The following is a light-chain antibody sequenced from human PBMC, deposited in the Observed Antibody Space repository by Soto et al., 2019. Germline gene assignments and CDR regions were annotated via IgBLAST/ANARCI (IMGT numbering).Light chain of an antibody. CDR2: GNS. J-gene: IGLJ2*01. CDR3: QSYDSSLSAPVV. V-gene: IGLV1-40*01. CDR1: SSNIGAGCD. Sequence: QSVLTQPPSVSGAPGQRVTISCTGSSSNIGAGCDVHWYQQLPGTAPKLLIYGNSNRPSGVPDRFSGSKSGTSASLAITGLQAEDEADYYCQSYDSSLSAPVVFGGGTKVTVL.